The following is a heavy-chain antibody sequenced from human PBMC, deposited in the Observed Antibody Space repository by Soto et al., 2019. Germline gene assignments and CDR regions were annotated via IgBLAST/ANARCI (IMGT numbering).Heavy chain of an antibody. D-gene: IGHD6-13*01. V-gene: IGHV4-34*01. CDR3: ARGTSSWYPGAFDY. CDR1: GGSFSGYY. CDR2: INHSGST. Sequence: SETLSLTCAVYGGSFSGYYWSWIRQPPGKGLEWIGEINHSGSTNYNPSLKSRVTISVDTSKNQFSLKLSSVTAADTAVYYCARGTSSWYPGAFDYWGQGTLVTVSS. J-gene: IGHJ4*02.